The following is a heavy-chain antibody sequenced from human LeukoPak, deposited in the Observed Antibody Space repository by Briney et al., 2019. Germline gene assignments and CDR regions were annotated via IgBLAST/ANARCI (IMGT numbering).Heavy chain of an antibody. CDR2: TRNKGNSDIT. V-gene: IGHV3-72*01. D-gene: IGHD1-26*01. Sequence: GGSLRLSCAGSGFTFSDHCIDWVRQAPGKGPEWVGRTRNKGNSDITEYAASVKGRFSISRDDSKNSLFLQMNSLRTEDTALYYCSKGYSGGLTYALDVWGQGTRVTVSS. CDR3: SKGYSGGLTYALDV. J-gene: IGHJ3*01. CDR1: GFTFSDHC.